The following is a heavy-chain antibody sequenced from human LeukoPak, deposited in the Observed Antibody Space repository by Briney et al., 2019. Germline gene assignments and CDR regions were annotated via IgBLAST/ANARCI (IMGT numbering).Heavy chain of an antibody. CDR2: IGEEKSGSWT. V-gene: IGHV3-23*01. CDR3: AKERDRIQLWANTQGPFDY. J-gene: IGHJ4*02. CDR1: GFTLSNYP. D-gene: IGHD5-18*01. Sequence: GGSLRLSCAASGFTLSNYPMGWVRQAPVKGLEWLSAIGEEKSGSWTKSADSVKGRFTISRDNSKNTLYLQMNSLRAEDTAVYYCAKERDRIQLWANTQGPFDYWGQGTLVTVSS.